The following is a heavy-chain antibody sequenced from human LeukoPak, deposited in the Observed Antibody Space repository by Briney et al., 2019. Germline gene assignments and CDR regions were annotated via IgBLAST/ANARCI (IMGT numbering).Heavy chain of an antibody. D-gene: IGHD2-8*01. CDR2: IYTTGIT. CDR3: AKWASDNRAFDL. Sequence: SETLSLTCTVSGGSISSYYWSWIRQPAGKGLEWTGRIYTTGITDYNPSLKSRVTMSVHTSKNQFSLKLNSVTAADTAVYFCAKWASDNRAFDLWGQGTLVTVSS. CDR1: GGSISSYY. V-gene: IGHV4-4*07. J-gene: IGHJ4*02.